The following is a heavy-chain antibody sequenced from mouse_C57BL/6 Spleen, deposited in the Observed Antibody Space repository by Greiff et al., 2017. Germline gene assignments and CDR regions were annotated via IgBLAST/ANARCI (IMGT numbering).Heavy chain of an antibody. D-gene: IGHD2-5*01. CDR2: ISTYYGDA. CDR3: EVTTSWFAY. CDR1: GYTFTDYA. Sequence: QVQLKESGPELVRPGVSVTISCKGSGYTFTDYAMHWLKQSHPKSQEGIGVISTYYGDASYNPKFKDKATMTVDKSSIKAYMELARLTSEDSAVRGLEVTTSWFAYWGQGTLVTVAA. V-gene: IGHV1-67*01. J-gene: IGHJ3*01.